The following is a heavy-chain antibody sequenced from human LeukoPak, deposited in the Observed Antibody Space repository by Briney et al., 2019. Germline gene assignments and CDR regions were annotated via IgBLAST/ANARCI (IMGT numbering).Heavy chain of an antibody. CDR1: GFTFSSYW. CDR3: ARDKIVGATYFDY. V-gene: IGHV3-7*01. J-gene: IGHJ4*02. D-gene: IGHD1-26*01. CDR2: IKQDVSEI. Sequence: GGSLRLSCAASGFTFSSYWMGWVRQAPGKGLEWVANIKQDVSEIYYVDSVKGRFTISRDNTKNSLYLQMNSLRAEDTAVYYCARDKIVGATYFDYWGQGTLVTVSS.